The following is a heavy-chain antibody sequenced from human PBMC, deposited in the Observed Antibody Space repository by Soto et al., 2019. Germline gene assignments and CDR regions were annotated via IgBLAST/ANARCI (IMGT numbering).Heavy chain of an antibody. D-gene: IGHD5-18*01. Sequence: GASVKVSCKASGYTFTSYGISWVRQAPGQGLEWMGWISASNGNTDYAQKLQGRVTMTRDTSTSTVYMELSSLRSEDTAVYYCARYGYRTDGYFDYWGLGTLVTVSS. CDR2: ISASNGNT. CDR3: ARYGYRTDGYFDY. V-gene: IGHV1-18*01. J-gene: IGHJ4*02. CDR1: GYTFTSYG.